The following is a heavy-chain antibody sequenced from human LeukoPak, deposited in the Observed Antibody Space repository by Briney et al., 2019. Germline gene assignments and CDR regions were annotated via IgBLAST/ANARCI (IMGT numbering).Heavy chain of an antibody. CDR1: GFTFSSYG. CDR2: IRYDGSNK. CDR3: ANWFSDPPADY. J-gene: IGHJ4*02. D-gene: IGHD2/OR15-2a*01. Sequence: GGSLRLSCAASGFTFSSYGMHWVRQAPGKGLEWVAFIRYDGSNKYYADSVEGRFTISRDNSKNTLYLQMNSLRAEDTAVYYCANWFSDPPADYWGQGTLVTVSS. V-gene: IGHV3-30*02.